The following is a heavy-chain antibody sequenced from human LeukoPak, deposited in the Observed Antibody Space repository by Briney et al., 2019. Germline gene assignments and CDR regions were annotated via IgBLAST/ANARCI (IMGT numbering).Heavy chain of an antibody. D-gene: IGHD2-15*01. J-gene: IGHJ4*02. CDR1: GFTFYDYA. CDR3: AKDNGGNGGSWYSPVDF. CDR2: ISGDGDNT. V-gene: IGHV3-43*02. Sequence: GGSLRLSCAASGFTFYDYAMHWVRQALGKGLEWVSLISGDGDNTYYADSVKGRFTISRDNSKNTLSLQMSSLRAEDTAVYYCAKDNGGNGGSWYSPVDFWGQGTLVSVSS.